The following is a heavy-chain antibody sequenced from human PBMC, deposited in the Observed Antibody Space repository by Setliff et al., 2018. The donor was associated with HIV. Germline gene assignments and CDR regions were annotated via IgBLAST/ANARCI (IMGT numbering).Heavy chain of an antibody. CDR2: IKQDGSEK. D-gene: IGHD3-10*01. V-gene: IGHV3-7*01. CDR3: ACPKEGYSGSGGAFQI. Sequence: SLRLSCVASGFTLSRCWMSWVRQAPGKGLEWVGNIKQDGSEKNYVDSVMGRFTISRDNAKNSLYLQMNSLRADDTAMYYCACPKEGYSGSGGAFQIWGQGTMVTVSS. J-gene: IGHJ3*02. CDR1: GFTLSRCW.